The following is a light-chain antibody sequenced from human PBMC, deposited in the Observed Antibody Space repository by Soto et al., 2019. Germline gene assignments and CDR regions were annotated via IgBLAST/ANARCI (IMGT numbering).Light chain of an antibody. CDR3: SSYAGSNNVV. CDR2: EVN. J-gene: IGLJ2*01. Sequence: QSALTQPASVSGSPGQSITISCTGTSSDIGTYKYVSWYQQHPGKAPKLMIFEVNKRPSGVPDRFSGSKFGNTASLTVSGLQAEDEADYYCSSYAGSNNVVFGGGTQLTVL. CDR1: SSDIGTYKY. V-gene: IGLV2-8*01.